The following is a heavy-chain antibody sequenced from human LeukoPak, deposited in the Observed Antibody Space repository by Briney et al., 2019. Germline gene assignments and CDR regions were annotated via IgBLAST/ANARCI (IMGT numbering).Heavy chain of an antibody. J-gene: IGHJ4*02. D-gene: IGHD3-9*01. CDR2: ISWNSGSI. CDR1: GFTFDDYA. CDR3: AKEAKSSNYDILTGYCHFDY. Sequence: PGRSLRLSCAASGFTFDDYAMHWDRQAPGKGLEWVSGISWNSGSIGYADSVKGRFTISRDNAKNSLYLQMNSLRAEDTALYYCAKEAKSSNYDILTGYCHFDYWGQGTLVTVSS. V-gene: IGHV3-9*01.